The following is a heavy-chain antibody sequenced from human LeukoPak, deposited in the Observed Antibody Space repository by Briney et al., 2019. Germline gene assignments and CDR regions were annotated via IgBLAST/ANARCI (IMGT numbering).Heavy chain of an antibody. D-gene: IGHD6-19*01. Sequence: SQTLSLTCAISGDSFSSNSAAWNWIRQSPSRGLEWLGRTYYRSKWYNDYAVSVKSRITINPDTSKNQFSLQLNSVTPEDTAVYYCARGSYSSGWPPQYYYYGMDVWGQGTTVTVSS. V-gene: IGHV6-1*01. J-gene: IGHJ6*02. CDR3: ARGSYSSGWPPQYYYYGMDV. CDR1: GDSFSSNSAA. CDR2: TYYRSKWYN.